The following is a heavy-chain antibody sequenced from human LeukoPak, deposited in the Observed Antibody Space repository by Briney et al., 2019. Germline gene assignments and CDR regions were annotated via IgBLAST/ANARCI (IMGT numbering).Heavy chain of an antibody. CDR1: GGSISSYY. CDR2: IYYSGST. D-gene: IGHD3-3*01. Sequence: MPSETLSLTCTVSGGSISSYYRSWIRQPPGKGLEWIGYIYYSGSTNYNPSLKSRVTISVDTSKNQFSLKLSSVTAADTAVYYCARDLRITIFGAFDPWGQGTLVTVSS. V-gene: IGHV4-59*01. CDR3: ARDLRITIFGAFDP. J-gene: IGHJ5*02.